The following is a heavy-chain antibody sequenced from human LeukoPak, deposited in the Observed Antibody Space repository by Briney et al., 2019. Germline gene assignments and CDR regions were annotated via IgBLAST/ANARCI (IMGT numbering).Heavy chain of an antibody. CDR2: INPNSGGT. Sequence: ASVKVSCKASGYTFTSYYIHWVRQAPGQGLEWMGWINPNSGGTNYAQKFQGRVTMTRDTSISTAYMELSRLRSDDTAVYYCARGIGYYYDSSGYYNWFDPWGQGTLVTVSS. V-gene: IGHV1-2*02. J-gene: IGHJ5*02. D-gene: IGHD3-22*01. CDR1: GYTFTSYY. CDR3: ARGIGYYYDSSGYYNWFDP.